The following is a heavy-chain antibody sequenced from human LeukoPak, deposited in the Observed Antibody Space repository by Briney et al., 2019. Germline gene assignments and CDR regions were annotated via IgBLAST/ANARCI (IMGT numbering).Heavy chain of an antibody. Sequence: PSETLSLTCTVSGGSISSSSYYWGWIRQPPGKGLEWIGSIYYSGSTYYNPSLKSRVTISVDTSKNQFSLKLSSVTAADTAVYYCAGGHYYDSSGYYRSGIDQYYFDYWGQGTLVTVSS. V-gene: IGHV4-39*01. CDR1: GGSISSSSYY. J-gene: IGHJ4*02. CDR3: AGGHYYDSSGYYRSGIDQYYFDY. CDR2: IYYSGST. D-gene: IGHD3-22*01.